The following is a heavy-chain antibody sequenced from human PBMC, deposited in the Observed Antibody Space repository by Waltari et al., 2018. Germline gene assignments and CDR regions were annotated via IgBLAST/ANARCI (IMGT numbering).Heavy chain of an antibody. Sequence: QLQLQESGPRLVKASETLSLTCTVSGDSVSSSSYYWGWIRQPPGKGLEWIGGIYYTGNTFQNPSLKSRVSISIDTYKNQFSLRLRSVTAADTAVYYCARETSSEEGFDYWGQGTLVTVSP. CDR1: GDSVSSSSYY. CDR3: ARETSSEEGFDY. V-gene: IGHV4-39*07. J-gene: IGHJ4*02. D-gene: IGHD3-10*01. CDR2: IYYTGNT.